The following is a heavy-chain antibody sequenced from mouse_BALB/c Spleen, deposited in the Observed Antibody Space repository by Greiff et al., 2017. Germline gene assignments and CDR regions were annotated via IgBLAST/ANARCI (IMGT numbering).Heavy chain of an antibody. Sequence: VQLQQSGPGLVAPSQSLSITCTVSGFSLTSYGVHWVRQPPGKGLEWLGVIWAGGSTNYNSALMSRLSISKDNSKSQVFLKMNSLQTDDTAMYYCARVDYGAYWGQGTLVTVSA. CDR2: IWAGGST. CDR1: GFSLTSYG. CDR3: ARVDYGAY. J-gene: IGHJ3*01. D-gene: IGHD2-4*01. V-gene: IGHV2-9*02.